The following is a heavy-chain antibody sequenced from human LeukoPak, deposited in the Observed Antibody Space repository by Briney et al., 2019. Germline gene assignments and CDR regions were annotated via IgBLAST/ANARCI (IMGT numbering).Heavy chain of an antibody. CDR2: ICTSGST. CDR1: GGSISSYY. Sequence: PSETLSLTCTVSGGSISSYYWSWIRQPAGKGLEWIGRICTSGSTSYNPSLKSRVTMSVDTSKNQFSLKLSSVTAADTAVYYCARGPNRITMMIGDAFDIWGQGTMVTISS. V-gene: IGHV4-4*07. CDR3: ARGPNRITMMIGDAFDI. D-gene: IGHD3-22*01. J-gene: IGHJ3*02.